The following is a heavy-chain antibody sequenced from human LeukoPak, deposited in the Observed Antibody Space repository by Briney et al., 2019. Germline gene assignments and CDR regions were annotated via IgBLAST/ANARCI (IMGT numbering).Heavy chain of an antibody. J-gene: IGHJ4*02. CDR3: ARVRYYYDSSGYLPFDY. Sequence: ASVKVSCKASGYTFTSYAMNWVRQAPGQGLEWMGWININTGNPTYAQGFTGRFVFSLDTSASTAYLQISSLKAEDTAVYYCARVRYYYDSSGYLPFDYWGQGTLVTVSS. CDR1: GYTFTSYA. D-gene: IGHD3-22*01. V-gene: IGHV7-4-1*02. CDR2: ININTGNP.